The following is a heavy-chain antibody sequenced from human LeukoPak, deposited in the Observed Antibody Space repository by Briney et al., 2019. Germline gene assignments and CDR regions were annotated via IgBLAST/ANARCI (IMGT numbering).Heavy chain of an antibody. V-gene: IGHV3-66*01. Sequence: PGGSLRLSCAASGFTFSSYAMTWVRQAPGKGLEWVSVIHSGDNTYYADSVKGRFTISRDNSKSTLFLQMNSLRAEDTAVYYCARKAGSGNWFDPWGQGTLVTVSS. CDR1: GFTFSSYA. CDR3: ARKAGSGNWFDP. D-gene: IGHD3-10*01. CDR2: IHSGDNT. J-gene: IGHJ5*02.